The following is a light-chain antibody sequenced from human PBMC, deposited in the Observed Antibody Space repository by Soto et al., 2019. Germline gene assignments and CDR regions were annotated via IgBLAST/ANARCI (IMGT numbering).Light chain of an antibody. CDR2: GAS. J-gene: IGKJ1*01. Sequence: DIVLTQSPGTLSLSPGDSATLSCRASQSVSSSYLAWFQQRPGQAPRLLIYGASSRATGIPDRFSGSGSGTDFTLTISRLEPEDFAVYYCHQYGSSPQTVGQGTKV. CDR1: QSVSSSY. V-gene: IGKV3-20*01. CDR3: HQYGSSPQT.